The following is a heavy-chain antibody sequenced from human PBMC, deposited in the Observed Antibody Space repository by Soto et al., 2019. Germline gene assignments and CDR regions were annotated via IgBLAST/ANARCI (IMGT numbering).Heavy chain of an antibody. J-gene: IGHJ4*02. CDR3: ARAVGPFDY. V-gene: IGHV3-33*01. D-gene: IGHD3-16*01. CDR1: GFTFSTYG. Sequence: QVPLVESGGDVVQPGRSLRLSCAASGFTFSTYGMHWVRQAPGKGLEWVAVIWYDGSNKYYADSVKGRFTISRDNSKNTLYLQMNSLRAEDTAVYYCARAVGPFDYWGQGTLVTVSS. CDR2: IWYDGSNK.